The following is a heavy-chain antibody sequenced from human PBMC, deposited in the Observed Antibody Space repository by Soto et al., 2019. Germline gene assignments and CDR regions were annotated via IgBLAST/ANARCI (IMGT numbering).Heavy chain of an antibody. Sequence: GASVKVSCKASGGTFSSYAISWVRQAPGQGLEWMGGIIPIFGTANYAQKFQGRVTITADESTSTAYMELSSLRSEDTAVYYCARGNRELLNNFDYWGQGTLVTVSS. D-gene: IGHD1-7*01. CDR1: GGTFSSYA. J-gene: IGHJ4*02. CDR3: ARGNRELLNNFDY. CDR2: IIPIFGTA. V-gene: IGHV1-69*13.